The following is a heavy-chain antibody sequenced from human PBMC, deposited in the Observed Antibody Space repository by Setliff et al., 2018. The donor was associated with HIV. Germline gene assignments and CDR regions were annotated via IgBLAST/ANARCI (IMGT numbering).Heavy chain of an antibody. V-gene: IGHV4-39*07. Sequence: SETLSLTCIASGGPISSGTYYWRWIRQPPGKGLEYIGSACYSDNTYYKPSLKNRVTISVDTSKNQFSLQLTSVTAAYTAVYYCARDMTYYFDSSGSFGWFDPWGQGTLVTVSS. D-gene: IGHD3-22*01. CDR1: GGPISSGTYY. CDR3: ARDMTYYFDSSGSFGWFDP. CDR2: ACYSDNT. J-gene: IGHJ5*02.